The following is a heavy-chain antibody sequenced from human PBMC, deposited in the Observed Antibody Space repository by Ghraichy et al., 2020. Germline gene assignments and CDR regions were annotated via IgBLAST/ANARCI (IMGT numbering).Heavy chain of an antibody. D-gene: IGHD3-22*01. CDR2: ISWNSGYV. Sequence: ALRLSCAASGFTFDDYAMHWVRQAPGKGLEWVSSISWNSGYVGYADSVKGRFTISRDNAQNSLYLQMNSLRAEDTALYYCAKDRKSGYYDSRGYPTIDAFNIWGQGTTVTVSS. CDR1: GFTFDDYA. V-gene: IGHV3-9*01. CDR3: AKDRKSGYYDSRGYPTIDAFNI. J-gene: IGHJ3*02.